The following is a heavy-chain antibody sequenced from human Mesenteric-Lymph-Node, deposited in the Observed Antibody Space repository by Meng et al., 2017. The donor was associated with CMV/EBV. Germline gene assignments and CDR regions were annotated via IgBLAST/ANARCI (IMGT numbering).Heavy chain of an antibody. V-gene: IGHV1-69*02. CDR1: GGTFSGYT. J-gene: IGHJ5*02. Sequence: QVQLVQSGAEAKNPGSPVKVSCNASGGTFSGYTISWVRQAPGQGLEWMGRIIPSLGIANYAQKFQGRVTITADKSMSTAYMELSSLRSEDTAVYYCAGGIAAAGSRWFDPWGQGTLVTVSS. CDR3: AGGIAAAGSRWFDP. D-gene: IGHD6-13*01. CDR2: IIPSLGIA.